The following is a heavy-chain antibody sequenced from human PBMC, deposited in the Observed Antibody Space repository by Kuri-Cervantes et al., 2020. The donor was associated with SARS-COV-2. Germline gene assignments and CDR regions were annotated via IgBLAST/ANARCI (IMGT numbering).Heavy chain of an antibody. CDR1: GGSISSSNW. D-gene: IGHD2-2*01. Sequence: GSLRLSCAVSGGSISSSNWWSWVRQPPGKGLEWMGEFYHSGSTNYNPSLKSRVTISVDKSKNQFSLKLSSVTAADTAVYYCERSTGIVVVPAAIWDYFDYWGQGTLVTVSS. CDR2: FYHSGST. V-gene: IGHV4-4*02. J-gene: IGHJ4*02. CDR3: ERSTGIVVVPAAIWDYFDY.